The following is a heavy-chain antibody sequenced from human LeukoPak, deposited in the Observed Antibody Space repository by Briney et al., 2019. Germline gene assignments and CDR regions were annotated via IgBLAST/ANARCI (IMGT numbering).Heavy chain of an antibody. V-gene: IGHV3-23*01. Sequence: GGSLRLSCAPSGFTFSRHGMHWVRQAPGKGLEWVSAISGSGGSTYYADSVKGRFTISRDNSKNTLYLQMNSLRAEDTAVYYCAKGGSSGSGSYFNIWSRYYYYGMDVWGQGTTVTVSS. CDR1: GFTFSRHG. CDR2: ISGSGGST. D-gene: IGHD3-10*01. CDR3: AKGGSSGSGSYFNIWSRYYYYGMDV. J-gene: IGHJ6*02.